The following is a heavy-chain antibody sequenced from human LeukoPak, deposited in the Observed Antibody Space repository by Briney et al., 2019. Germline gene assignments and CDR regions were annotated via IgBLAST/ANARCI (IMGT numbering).Heavy chain of an antibody. Sequence: ASVKVSCKASGYTFAGYYIHWVRQAPGQGLEWMGWITPDTGGTNSAQKFQGRVTLTRDSSISTAYMELSGLRSEDTAVYYCATNLRVPITNLLDYWGQGTLVTVSS. CDR3: ATNLRVPITNLLDY. CDR1: GYTFAGYY. D-gene: IGHD1/OR15-1a*01. J-gene: IGHJ4*02. CDR2: ITPDTGGT. V-gene: IGHV1-2*02.